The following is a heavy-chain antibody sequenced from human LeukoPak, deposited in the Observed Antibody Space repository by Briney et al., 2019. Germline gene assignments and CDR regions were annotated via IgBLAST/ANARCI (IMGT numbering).Heavy chain of an antibody. J-gene: IGHJ6*02. CDR2: IIPIFGTA. CDR3: ARDGGVAAAGFPPHYYYYGMDV. Sequence: SVKVSCTASGGTFSSYAISWVRQAPGQGLEWMGGIIPIFGTANYAQKFQGRVTITADESTGTAYMELSSLRSEDTAVYYCARDGGVAAAGFPPHYYYYGMDVWGQGTTVTVSS. D-gene: IGHD6-13*01. CDR1: GGTFSSYA. V-gene: IGHV1-69*01.